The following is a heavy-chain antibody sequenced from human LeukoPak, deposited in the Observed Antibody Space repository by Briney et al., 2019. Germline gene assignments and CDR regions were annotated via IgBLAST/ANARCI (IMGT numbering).Heavy chain of an antibody. CDR1: GGSISSSSFY. CDR3: ARFRPITMVRGVIRGYFDY. J-gene: IGHJ4*02. Sequence: SETLSLTCTASGGSISSSSFYWGWIRQPPGKGLEWIGSIYYSGSTYYNPSLKSRVTISVDTSKNQFYLKLSSVTAADTAVYYCARFRPITMVRGVIRGYFDYWGQGTLVTVSS. CDR2: IYYSGST. V-gene: IGHV4-39*07. D-gene: IGHD3-10*01.